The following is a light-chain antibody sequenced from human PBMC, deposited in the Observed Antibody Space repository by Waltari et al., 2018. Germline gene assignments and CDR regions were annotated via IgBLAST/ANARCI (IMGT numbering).Light chain of an antibody. J-gene: IGLJ1*01. V-gene: IGLV3-9*01. CDR2: RDN. CDR3: QVWDSGSAV. Sequence: SYELTQSLSVSVALGQTARITCGGNTIGTKDVHWYQQKPAQAPLLLIYRDNNRPAGIPERFSGSNSGNTATLTISRAQAEDEGDYYCQVWDSGSAVFGTGTKVTVL. CDR1: TIGTKD.